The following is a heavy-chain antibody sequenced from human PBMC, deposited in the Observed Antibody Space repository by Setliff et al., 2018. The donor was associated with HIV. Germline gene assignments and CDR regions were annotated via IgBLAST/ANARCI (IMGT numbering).Heavy chain of an antibody. CDR1: GGSFSSHY. CDR2: MYYSGST. V-gene: IGHV4-59*08. CDR3: ARGRKLTTSRTSFYYGLDV. J-gene: IGHJ6*02. Sequence: PSETLSLTCAVYGGSFSSHYWNWIRQPPGKGLEWIGYMYYSGSTNYNPSLKSRVTISVDTSKNQFSLKLSSVTAADTGVYYCARGRKLTTSRTSFYYGLDVWGPGTTVTVSS. D-gene: IGHD4-4*01.